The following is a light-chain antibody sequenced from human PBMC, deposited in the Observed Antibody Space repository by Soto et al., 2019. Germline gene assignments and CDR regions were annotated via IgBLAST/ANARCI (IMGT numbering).Light chain of an antibody. CDR1: QSVSSW. V-gene: IGKV1-5*03. Sequence: DIQMTQSPSTLSASVGDRVTITCRASQSVSSWLAWYQQKPGSAPHLLIYKASSLESGVSSRFSGSGSGTEFTLAISILQPDDFATYYFQQYDSYPFTFGPGPKVDI. J-gene: IGKJ3*01. CDR2: KAS. CDR3: QQYDSYPFT.